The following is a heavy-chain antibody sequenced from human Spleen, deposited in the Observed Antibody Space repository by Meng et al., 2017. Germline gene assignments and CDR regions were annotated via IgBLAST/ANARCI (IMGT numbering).Heavy chain of an antibody. CDR1: GDSISSSDW. D-gene: IGHD4-11*01. CDR3: AHRSSNFWYDY. Sequence: SETLSLTCAVSGDSISSSDWWSWVRQPPGKGLEWIGEFYHSGSTNYSPSLKSRVTISVDKSKNHFSLKLTSVTAADTAVYYCAHRSSNFWYDYWGQGTRVTVSS. V-gene: IGHV4-4*02. CDR2: FYHSGST. J-gene: IGHJ4*02.